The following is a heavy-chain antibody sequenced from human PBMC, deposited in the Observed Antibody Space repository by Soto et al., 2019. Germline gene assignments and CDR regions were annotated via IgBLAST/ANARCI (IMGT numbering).Heavy chain of an antibody. J-gene: IGHJ3*02. D-gene: IGHD3-9*01. CDR3: ARGGRYFDWLFRDAFDI. Sequence: SETLSLTCTVSGGSISSYYWSCIRQPPGKGLEWIGYIYYSGSTNYNPSLKSRVTISVDTSKNQFSLKLSSVTAADTAVYYCARGGRYFDWLFRDAFDIWGQGTMVTVSS. CDR2: IYYSGST. CDR1: GGSISSYY. V-gene: IGHV4-59*01.